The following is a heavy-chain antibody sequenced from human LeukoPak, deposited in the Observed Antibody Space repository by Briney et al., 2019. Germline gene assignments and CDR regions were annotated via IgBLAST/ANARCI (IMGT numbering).Heavy chain of an antibody. CDR2: IYPGDSDT. D-gene: IGHD6-6*01. CDR3: ARRAARAVNNWFDP. CDR1: GYSFTSYW. J-gene: IGHJ5*02. V-gene: IGHV5-51*01. Sequence: GESLKISCKGSGYSFTSYWIGWLRQMPGKGLEWMGMIYPGDSDTRYSPSFQGQVTISADKSISTVYLQWSSLKASDTAMYYCARRAARAVNNWFDPWGQGTLVTVSS.